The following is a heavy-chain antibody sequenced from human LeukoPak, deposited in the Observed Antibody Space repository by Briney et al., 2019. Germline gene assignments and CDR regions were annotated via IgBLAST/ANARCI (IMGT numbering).Heavy chain of an antibody. CDR2: IIPILGIA. CDR3: ARDIIDPDVVVPAAIFDY. D-gene: IGHD2-2*02. J-gene: IGHJ4*02. V-gene: IGHV1-69*04. Sequence: VASVKVSCKASGGTFSSYAISWVRQAPGQGLEWMGRIIPILGIANYAQKFQGRVTITADKSTSTAYMELSSLRSEDTAVYYCARDIIDPDVVVPAAIFDYWGQGTLVTVSS. CDR1: GGTFSSYA.